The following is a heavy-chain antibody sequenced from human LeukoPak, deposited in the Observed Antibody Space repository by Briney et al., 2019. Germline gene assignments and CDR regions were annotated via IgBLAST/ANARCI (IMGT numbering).Heavy chain of an antibody. D-gene: IGHD3-22*01. J-gene: IGHJ4*02. Sequence: SVKVSCKASGGTFSSYAISWVRQAPGQGLEWMGGIIPIFGIANYAQKFQGRVTITTDESTSTAYMELSSLRSEDTAVYYCARGGLVGYDSSGYYGYWGQGTLVTVSS. V-gene: IGHV1-69*05. CDR2: IIPIFGIA. CDR3: ARGGLVGYDSSGYYGY. CDR1: GGTFSSYA.